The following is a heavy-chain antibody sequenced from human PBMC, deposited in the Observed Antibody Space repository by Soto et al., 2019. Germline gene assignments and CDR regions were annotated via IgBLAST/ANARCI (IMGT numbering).Heavy chain of an antibody. D-gene: IGHD1-1*01. V-gene: IGHV1-18*04. J-gene: IGHJ4*02. CDR3: ARRAETNGWNGFGADKYYFDF. CDR2: ISAYNGNT. CDR1: GYTFTSYG. Sequence: GASVKVSCKASGYTFTSYGISWVRQAPGQGLEWMGWISAYNGNTNYAQKLQGRVTMTTDTSTSTAYMELSSLRSEDTAVYYCARRAETNGWNGFGADKYYFDFWGQGTLVTVSS.